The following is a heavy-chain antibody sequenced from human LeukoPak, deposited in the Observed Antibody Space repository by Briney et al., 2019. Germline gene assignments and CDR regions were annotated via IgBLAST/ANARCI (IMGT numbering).Heavy chain of an antibody. V-gene: IGHV3-74*01. D-gene: IGHD3-22*01. CDR3: ARLTYYYDCSGYGPTDDY. J-gene: IGHJ4*02. Sequence: PGGSLRLSCAASGFTFSSYWMHWVRQAPGKGLVWVSRINSDGSSTSYADSVKGRFTISRDNAKNTLYLQMNSLRAEDTAVYYCARLTYYYDCSGYGPTDDYWGQGTLVTVSS. CDR2: INSDGSST. CDR1: GFTFSSYW.